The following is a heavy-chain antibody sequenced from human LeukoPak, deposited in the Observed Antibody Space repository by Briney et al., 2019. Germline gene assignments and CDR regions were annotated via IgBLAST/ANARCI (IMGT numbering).Heavy chain of an antibody. CDR2: IFPSGSA. CDR1: GGSISSYY. CDR3: ARRNHYFYYMDV. J-gene: IGHJ6*03. Sequence: SETLSLTCAVSGGSISSYYWSWIRQSPVKGLEWIGYIFPSGSAFYNPSLESRVTISLDTSENQFSMRLSSVTAADTAVYYCARRNHYFYYMDVWGKGTTVTVSS. V-gene: IGHV4-4*09.